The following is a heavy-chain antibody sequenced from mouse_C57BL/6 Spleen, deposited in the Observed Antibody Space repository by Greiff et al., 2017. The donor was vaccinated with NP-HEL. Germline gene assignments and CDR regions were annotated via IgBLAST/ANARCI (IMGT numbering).Heavy chain of an antibody. CDR1: GYSFTSYY. Sequence: VQLQQSGPELVKPGASVKISCKASGYSFTSYYIHWVKQRPGQGLEWIGWIYPGSGNTKYNEKFKGKATLTADTSSSTAYMQLSSLTSEDSAVYYCARGDYSNSAWFAYWGQGTLVTVSA. V-gene: IGHV1-66*01. CDR2: IYPGSGNT. D-gene: IGHD2-5*01. CDR3: ARGDYSNSAWFAY. J-gene: IGHJ3*01.